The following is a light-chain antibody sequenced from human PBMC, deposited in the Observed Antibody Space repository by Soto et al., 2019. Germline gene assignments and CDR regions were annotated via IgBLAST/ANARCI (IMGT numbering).Light chain of an antibody. J-gene: IGLJ2*01. CDR3: SSYSSISYVI. CDR2: DVS. CDR1: TSDVGAYNY. Sequence: QSVLTQPASVSGSPGQSITISCTGTTSDVGAYNYVSWYQQHPGEAPRLMIYDVSYRPSGVSNRFSGSKSGNTASLTISGIRAEDEADYYCSSYSSISYVIFGGGTKLTVL. V-gene: IGLV2-14*01.